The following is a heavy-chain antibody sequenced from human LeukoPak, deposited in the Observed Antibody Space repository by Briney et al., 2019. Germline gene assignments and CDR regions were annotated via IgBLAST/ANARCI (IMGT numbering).Heavy chain of an antibody. Sequence: SETLSLTCTVSGGSISSSSYYWGWIRQPPGKGREWIGSIYYGGSTYYNPSRKSRVTISVDTSKNQFSLKLNSVTAADTAVYFCARDLWQRDTFDIWGQGTMVTVSS. V-gene: IGHV4-39*07. CDR3: ARDLWQRDTFDI. J-gene: IGHJ3*02. D-gene: IGHD2/OR15-2a*01. CDR2: IYYGGST. CDR1: GGSISSSSYY.